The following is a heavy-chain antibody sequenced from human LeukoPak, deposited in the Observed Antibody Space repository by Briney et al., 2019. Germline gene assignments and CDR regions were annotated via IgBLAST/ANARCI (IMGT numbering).Heavy chain of an antibody. V-gene: IGHV3-48*01. J-gene: IGHJ5*02. CDR3: ARDAGNSGYGCDL. Sequence: GGSLRLSCAASGFIFSQYSMNWVRQAPGKGLEWVSHIRSSSETFYADSVKGRFTISRDNARNSLYLQMNNLRGEDTAMYYCARDAGNSGYGCDLWGQGTLVTVSS. D-gene: IGHD5-12*01. CDR2: IRSSSET. CDR1: GFIFSQYS.